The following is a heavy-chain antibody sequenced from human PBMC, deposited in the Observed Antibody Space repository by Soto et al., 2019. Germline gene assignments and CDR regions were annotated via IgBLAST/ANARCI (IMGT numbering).Heavy chain of an antibody. J-gene: IGHJ5*02. CDR1: GFTFSSYA. CDR2: IRDSGGST. D-gene: IGHD1-1*01. CDR3: TPIQGDWNH. Sequence: GGSLRLSCAASGFTFSSYAMSWVRQVPGKGLEWVSGIRDSGGSTYYADSVKGRFTISRDNSQNTLYLQMDSLRAEDTAVYYCTPIQGDWNHWGQGTLVTVSS. V-gene: IGHV3-23*01.